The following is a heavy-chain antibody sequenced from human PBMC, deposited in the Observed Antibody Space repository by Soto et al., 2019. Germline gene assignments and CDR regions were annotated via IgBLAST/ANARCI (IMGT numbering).Heavy chain of an antibody. CDR2: FFSDAER. Sequence: SGPTLVNPTETLTLTCSVSGFSLTNGRMGVSWIRQPPGKALEWLAHFFSDAERSYSTSMQSRLNMYRDSSGSQVVLTMTNMAPADTATYFCARMDGDYNYYGLDVWGHGIAVTVSS. V-gene: IGHV2-26*01. CDR3: ARMDGDYNYYGLDV. CDR1: GFSLTNGRMG. J-gene: IGHJ6*02. D-gene: IGHD4-17*01.